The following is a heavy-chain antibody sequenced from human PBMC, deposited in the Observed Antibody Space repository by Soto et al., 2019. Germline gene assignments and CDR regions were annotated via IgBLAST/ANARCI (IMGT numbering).Heavy chain of an antibody. CDR2: LNPNSGNT. D-gene: IGHD2-2*01. CDR3: ASGMKFQTSTSPGLWSVSYYYEMDV. V-gene: IGHV1-8*01. J-gene: IGHJ6*02. CDR1: GYTFISYD. Sequence: QVQLVQSGAEVKKPGASVKVSCKASGYTFISYDINWVRQATGQGLEWMGSLNPNSGNTVYAQKFQGRVTVTRNTSITTDDMELSGLGSDDMAVYYCASGMKFQTSTSPGLWSVSYYYEMDVWGEGTAVTVSS.